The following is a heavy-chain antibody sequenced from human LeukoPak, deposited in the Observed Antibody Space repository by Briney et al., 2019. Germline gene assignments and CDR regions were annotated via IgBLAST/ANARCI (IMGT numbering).Heavy chain of an antibody. CDR1: GYTFTGYH. CDR2: INPNSGGT. V-gene: IGHV1-2*06. J-gene: IGHJ4*02. CDR3: AREPPKKLSYDSYGY. D-gene: IGHD3-22*01. Sequence: APVKVSCKASGYTFTGYHMHWVRQAPGQGLEWMGRINPNSGGTNYAQKFQGRVTMTRDTSISTAYMELSRLRSDDTAVYYCAREPPKKLSYDSYGYWGQGTLVTVSS.